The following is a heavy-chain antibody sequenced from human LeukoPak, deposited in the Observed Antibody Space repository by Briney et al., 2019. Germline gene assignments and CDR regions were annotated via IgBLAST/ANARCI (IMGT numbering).Heavy chain of an antibody. Sequence: GGSLRLSCSTSGFTFSNHFMHWVRQAPGKGLEYVSSIGPNGASTLYADSVKGRFTISRDDSKNALYLQLTSLRLEDTALYYCVKDLTGTWSFDYWGQGTLVTVSS. CDR3: VKDLTGTWSFDY. CDR1: GFTFSNHF. CDR2: IGPNGAST. V-gene: IGHV3-64D*06. D-gene: IGHD3-9*01. J-gene: IGHJ4*02.